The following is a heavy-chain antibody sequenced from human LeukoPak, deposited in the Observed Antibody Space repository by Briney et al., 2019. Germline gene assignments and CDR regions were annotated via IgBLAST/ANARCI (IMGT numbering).Heavy chain of an antibody. V-gene: IGHV3-7*01. CDR2: IKQDGSEK. CDR3: ARDFARRDGYSYFDH. J-gene: IGHJ4*02. D-gene: IGHD5-24*01. Sequence: GGSLRLSCAASGFTFSSYWMSWVRQAPGKGLEWVANIKQDGSEKYYVDSVKGRFTISRDNAKNSLYLQMNSMRAEDTAVYYCARDFARRDGYSYFDHWGQGTLVTVSS. CDR1: GFTFSSYW.